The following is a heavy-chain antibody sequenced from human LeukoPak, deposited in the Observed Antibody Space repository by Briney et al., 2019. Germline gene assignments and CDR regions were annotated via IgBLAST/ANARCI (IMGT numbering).Heavy chain of an antibody. V-gene: IGHV4-39*07. J-gene: IGHJ6*02. CDR1: GDSINSNNYY. D-gene: IGHD3-9*01. Sequence: PSETLSLTCTVTGDSINSNNYYWGWIRQPPGKGLEWIGSIYDSGSTYYNPSLKSRVTISVDTSKNQFSLKLSSVTAADTAVHYCARGGLLRYFDWLSPDYYYYGMDVWGQGTTVTVSS. CDR2: IYDSGST. CDR3: ARGGLLRYFDWLSPDYYYYGMDV.